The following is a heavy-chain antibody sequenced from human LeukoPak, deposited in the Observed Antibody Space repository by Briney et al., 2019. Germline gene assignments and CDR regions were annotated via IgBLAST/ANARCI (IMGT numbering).Heavy chain of an antibody. CDR1: GFTFSSYA. D-gene: IGHD6-19*01. CDR3: AKGVAYSSGWFFDY. V-gene: IGHV3-23*01. CDR2: ISGSGGGT. J-gene: IGHJ4*02. Sequence: PGGSLRLSCAASGFTFSSYAMSWVRQAPGAGLEWFSAISGSGGGTYYADSVRGRFTISRDNSKNILYLQMNSLRAEDTAVYYCAKGVAYSSGWFFDYWGQGTLVTVSS.